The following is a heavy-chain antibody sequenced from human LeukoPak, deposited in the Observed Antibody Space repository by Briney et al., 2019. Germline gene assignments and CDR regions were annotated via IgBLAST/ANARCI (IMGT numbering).Heavy chain of an antibody. CDR3: AGVKSGSWAMGYYFDY. V-gene: IGHV1-18*01. Sequence: GASVKVSCKASGYTFTSYGISWVRQAPGQGLEWMGWISAYNGNTNYAQKLQGRVTMTTDTSTSTAYMELRSLRSDDTAVYYCAGVKSGSWAMGYYFDYWGQGTLVTVSS. CDR1: GYTFTSYG. D-gene: IGHD1-26*01. CDR2: ISAYNGNT. J-gene: IGHJ4*02.